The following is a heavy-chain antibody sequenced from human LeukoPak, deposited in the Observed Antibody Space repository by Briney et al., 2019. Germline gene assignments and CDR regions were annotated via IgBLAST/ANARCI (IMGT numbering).Heavy chain of an antibody. CDR1: GGTFSTYG. D-gene: IGHD3-10*01. J-gene: IGHJ4*02. CDR2: IIPLFGIA. Sequence: SVKVSSKASGGTFSTYGISWVRHAPGQGLEWRGRIIPLFGIANYAQKFQGRVAITADKSTTAAYIELSSLTSEDTAVYYCARDQNSYGSGSYPDYWGQGTLVTVP. CDR3: ARDQNSYGSGSYPDY. V-gene: IGHV1-69*04.